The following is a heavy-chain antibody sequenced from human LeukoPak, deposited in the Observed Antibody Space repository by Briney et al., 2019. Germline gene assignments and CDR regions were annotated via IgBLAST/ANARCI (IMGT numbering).Heavy chain of an antibody. V-gene: IGHV1-2*06. CDR2: ISPDSGGT. J-gene: IGHJ5*02. CDR3: ARAGYSYGNNWFDP. Sequence: ASVKVSCKASGYTFTGYYIHWVRQAPGQGLEWMGRISPDSGGTNYAQKLQGRVTMTTDTSTSTAYMELRSLRSDDTAVYYCARAGYSYGNNWFDPWGQGTLVTVSS. CDR1: GYTFTGYY. D-gene: IGHD5-18*01.